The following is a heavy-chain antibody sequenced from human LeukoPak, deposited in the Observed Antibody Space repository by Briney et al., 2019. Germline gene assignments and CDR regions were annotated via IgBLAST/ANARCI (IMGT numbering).Heavy chain of an antibody. V-gene: IGHV1-8*01. CDR3: ARGVYSSSWYGFSNYYMDV. CDR2: MNPNSGNT. J-gene: IGHJ6*03. CDR1: GYTFTNYD. D-gene: IGHD6-13*01. Sequence: ASVKVSCKASGYTFTNYDINWVRQATGQGLEWMGWMNPNSGNTGYAQKFQGRVTMTRSTSISTAYMELSSLRSEDTAVYYCARGVYSSSWYGFSNYYMDVWGKGTTVTVSS.